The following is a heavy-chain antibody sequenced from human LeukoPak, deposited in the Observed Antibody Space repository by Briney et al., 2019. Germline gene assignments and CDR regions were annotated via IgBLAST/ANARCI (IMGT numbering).Heavy chain of an antibody. V-gene: IGHV1-8*01. Sequence: ASVKVSCKASGYTFTSYDINWVRQATGQGLEWMGWMNPNSGNTGYAQKFQDRVTMTRNTSISTAYMELSSLRSEDTAVYYCAAGYYDIFWFDPWGQGTLVTVSS. D-gene: IGHD3-9*01. CDR2: MNPNSGNT. CDR1: GYTFTSYD. J-gene: IGHJ5*02. CDR3: AAGYYDIFWFDP.